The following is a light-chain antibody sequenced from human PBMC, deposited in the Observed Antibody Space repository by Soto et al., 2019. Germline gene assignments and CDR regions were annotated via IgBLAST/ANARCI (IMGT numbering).Light chain of an antibody. J-gene: IGKJ4*01. CDR2: DAS. CDR3: QQRSTWPLT. Sequence: EIVLTQSPATLSLSPGERATLSCRASQSISSHLAWYQQKPGQTPRLLMYDASNRATAVLARFSGSGSGTDFTLTISSLEPEDLAVYYCQQRSTWPLTFGGGTKVEIK. V-gene: IGKV3-11*01. CDR1: QSISSH.